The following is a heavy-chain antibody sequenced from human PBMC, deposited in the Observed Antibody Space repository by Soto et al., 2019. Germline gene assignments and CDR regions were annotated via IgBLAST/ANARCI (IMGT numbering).Heavy chain of an antibody. D-gene: IGHD2-2*03. CDR1: GCSVSSNSYS. CDR3: ARLNGYCVGTNCHGYYGMDV. Sequence: SETLSLTCTVSGCSVSSNSYSWGWIRQAPGKGLEWIGTIYSSENTYYNPSLLSRVTISVDTSKNEFSLRLSSVTAADTAVYYCARLNGYCVGTNCHGYYGMDVWGQGTTVTVSS. J-gene: IGHJ6*02. V-gene: IGHV4-39*01. CDR2: IYSSENT.